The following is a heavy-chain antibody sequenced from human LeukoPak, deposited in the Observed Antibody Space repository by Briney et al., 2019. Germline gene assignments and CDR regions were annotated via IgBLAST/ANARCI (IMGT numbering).Heavy chain of an antibody. CDR3: VSPKYSSAWVFDY. V-gene: IGHV3-23*01. CDR2: ISGSGGST. Sequence: GVSLRLSCAASGFTFSSYAMSWVRQAPGRGLEWVSAISGSGGSTYYADSVKGRFTISRDISKNTLYLQMNSLRAEDTAVYYCVSPKYSSAWVFDYWGQGTLVTVSS. J-gene: IGHJ4*02. D-gene: IGHD6-19*01. CDR1: GFTFSSYA.